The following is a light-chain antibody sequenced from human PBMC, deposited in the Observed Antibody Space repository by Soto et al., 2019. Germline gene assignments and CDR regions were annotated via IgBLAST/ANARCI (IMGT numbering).Light chain of an antibody. CDR1: QSVLYSSNNKNY. CDR2: WAS. V-gene: IGKV4-1*01. J-gene: IGKJ1*01. CDR3: QQYDSTPWT. Sequence: DIVMTQSPDSLAVSLGERATINCKSSQSVLYSSNNKNYLAWYQQKPGQPPKLLIYWASTRESGVPDRFSGSGSGTDFTLTISSLQADDVAVYYCQQYDSTPWTFGQGPKVEIK.